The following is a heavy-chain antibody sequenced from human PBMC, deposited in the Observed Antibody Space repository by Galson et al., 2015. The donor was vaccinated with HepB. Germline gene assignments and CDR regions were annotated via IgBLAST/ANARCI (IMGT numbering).Heavy chain of an antibody. Sequence: SVKVSCKASGGTFSSYAISWVRQAPGQGLEWMGGIIPIFGTANYAQKFQGRVTITADESTSTAYMELSSLRSEDTAVYYCATANHSHPGLVGYYYYMDVWGKGTTVTVSS. CDR2: IIPIFGTA. CDR3: ATANHSHPGLVGYYYYMDV. D-gene: IGHD1-26*01. J-gene: IGHJ6*03. V-gene: IGHV1-69*13. CDR1: GGTFSSYA.